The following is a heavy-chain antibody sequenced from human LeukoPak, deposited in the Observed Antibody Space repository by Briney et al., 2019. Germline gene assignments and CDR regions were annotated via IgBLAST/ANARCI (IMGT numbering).Heavy chain of an antibody. Sequence: GGSLRLSRTASGFSVSSNYMSWVRDAPEKGLEWVSVIYNTGATYYADSVKGRFTISRDNSKNTVDLQMNSLRPEDTAVYYCVGSLWGYQFDYWGQGALVTVSS. V-gene: IGHV3-66*02. CDR1: GFSVSSNY. D-gene: IGHD3-16*01. J-gene: IGHJ4*02. CDR2: IYNTGAT. CDR3: VGSLWGYQFDY.